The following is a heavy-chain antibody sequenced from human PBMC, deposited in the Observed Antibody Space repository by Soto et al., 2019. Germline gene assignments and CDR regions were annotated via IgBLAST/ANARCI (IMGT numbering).Heavy chain of an antibody. CDR3: ARSDILTGYSWFDP. CDR1: GFTFSSYA. J-gene: IGHJ5*02. CDR2: ISSNGGST. Sequence: GGSLRLSCAASGFTFSSYAMHWVRQAPGKGLEYVSAISSNGGSTYYANSVKGRFTISRDNSKNTLYLQMGSLRAEDMAVYYCARSDILTGYSWFDPWGQGTLVTVSS. D-gene: IGHD3-9*01. V-gene: IGHV3-64*01.